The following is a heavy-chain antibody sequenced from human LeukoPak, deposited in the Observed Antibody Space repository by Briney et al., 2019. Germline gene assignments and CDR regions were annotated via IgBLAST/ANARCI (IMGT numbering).Heavy chain of an antibody. Sequence: GGSLRLSCAASGFTFSSYAMDWVRQAPGKGLEWVAVISYDGSNKYYADSVKGRFTISRDNSKNTLYLQMNSLRAEDTAVYYCARESVVRGVISAFDIWGQGTMVTVSS. D-gene: IGHD3-10*01. V-gene: IGHV3-30*04. J-gene: IGHJ3*02. CDR3: ARESVVRGVISAFDI. CDR2: ISYDGSNK. CDR1: GFTFSSYA.